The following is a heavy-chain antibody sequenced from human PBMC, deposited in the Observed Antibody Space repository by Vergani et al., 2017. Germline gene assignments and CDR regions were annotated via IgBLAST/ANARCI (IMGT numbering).Heavy chain of an antibody. CDR2: IGSSGPYI. Sequence: VQLVESGGGLVKPGGSLRLSCAASGFTFSDFSMSWVRQAPGKGLEWVAFIGSSGPYINYADSVKGRFIISRDNTNNSLFLQLRSLRAEDAAVSYCARDCTSGGCPDNYGMDVWGQGATVTGSS. V-gene: IGHV3-21*06. J-gene: IGHJ6*02. CDR3: ARDCTSGGCPDNYGMDV. D-gene: IGHD2-8*01. CDR1: GFTFSDFS.